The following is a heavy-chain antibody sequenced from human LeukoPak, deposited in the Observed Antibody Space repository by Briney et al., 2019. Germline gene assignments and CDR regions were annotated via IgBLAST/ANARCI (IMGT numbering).Heavy chain of an antibody. V-gene: IGHV3-23*01. J-gene: IGHJ4*02. CDR2: ISNDGGGT. D-gene: IGHD3-22*01. Sequence: GGSLRLSCAASGFIFNNYGLVWVRQAPGKGLDWVSAISNDGGGTTYADFVKGRFSVSRDNSKNTLFLQINSLRAEDTALYYCAKGSSGYFFDLWGQGTLVTVSS. CDR1: GFIFNNYG. CDR3: AKGSSGYFFDL.